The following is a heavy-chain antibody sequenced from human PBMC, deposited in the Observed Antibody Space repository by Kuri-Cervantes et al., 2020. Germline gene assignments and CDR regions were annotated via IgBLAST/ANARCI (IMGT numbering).Heavy chain of an antibody. CDR2: IYYSGST. CDR1: GGSISSGGYY. V-gene: IGHV4-39*07. J-gene: IGHJ4*02. D-gene: IGHD3-16*01. Sequence: SETLSLTCTVSGGSISSGGYYWSWIRQHPGKGLEWIGSIYYSGSTYYNPSLKSRVTISVDTSKNQFSLRLSSVTAADTAVYYCAREPPGEGLANYWGQGTLVTVSS. CDR3: AREPPGEGLANY.